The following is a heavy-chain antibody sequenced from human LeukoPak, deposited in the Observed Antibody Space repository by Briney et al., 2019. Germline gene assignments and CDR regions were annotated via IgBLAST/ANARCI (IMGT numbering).Heavy chain of an antibody. Sequence: ASVKVSCKASGYTFTSYYMHWVRQAPGQGLEWMGIINPSGGSASYAQKFQGRVTMTRDTSTSTVYMELSSLRSEDTAVYYCAGPVREELSYPDYWGQGTLVTVSS. V-gene: IGHV1-46*01. J-gene: IGHJ4*02. CDR3: AGPVREELSYPDY. D-gene: IGHD3-16*02. CDR2: INPSGGSA. CDR1: GYTFTSYY.